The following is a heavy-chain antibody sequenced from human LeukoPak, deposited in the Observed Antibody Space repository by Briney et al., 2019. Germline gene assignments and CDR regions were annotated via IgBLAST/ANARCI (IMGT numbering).Heavy chain of an antibody. V-gene: IGHV3-64*01. J-gene: IGHJ4*02. D-gene: IGHD4-23*01. CDR1: GFTFSSYG. CDR2: ITSNGGTA. Sequence: GGSLRLSCAASGFTFSSYGMVWVRQAPGKGLEYVSGITSNGGTAYYGNSVKGRFTISRDNSKDTLYLQMGSLRSEDMAVYYCARGIRWASDYWGQGTLVTVAS. CDR3: ARGIRWASDY.